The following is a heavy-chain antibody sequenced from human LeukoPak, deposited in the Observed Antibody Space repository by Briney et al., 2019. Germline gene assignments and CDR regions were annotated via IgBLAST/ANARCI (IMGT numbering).Heavy chain of an antibody. CDR2: IKDDGSDK. V-gene: IGHV3-7*03. CDR3: ARGRQGLKYSDFDY. Sequence: GGSLRLSCAASGFTFSIYTMNWVRQAPGKGLEWVTNIKDDGSDKNYVDSVKGRFTISRDNAKSSLYLQMNSLRAEDTAVYYCARGRQGLKYSDFDYWGQGTLVTVSS. J-gene: IGHJ4*02. CDR1: GFTFSIYT. D-gene: IGHD4-11*01.